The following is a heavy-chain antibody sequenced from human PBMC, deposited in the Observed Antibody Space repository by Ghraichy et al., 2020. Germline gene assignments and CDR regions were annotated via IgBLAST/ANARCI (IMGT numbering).Heavy chain of an antibody. CDR3: ARVGSGYYYDAFDI. CDR1: GFTFSSYW. J-gene: IGHJ3*02. Sequence: GGSLRLSCAASGFTFSSYWMSWVRQAPGKGLEWVANIKQDGSEKYYVDSVKGRFTISRDNAKNSLYLQMNSLRAEDTAVYYCARVGSGYYYDAFDIWGQGTMVTVSS. CDR2: IKQDGSEK. V-gene: IGHV3-7*03. D-gene: IGHD3-22*01.